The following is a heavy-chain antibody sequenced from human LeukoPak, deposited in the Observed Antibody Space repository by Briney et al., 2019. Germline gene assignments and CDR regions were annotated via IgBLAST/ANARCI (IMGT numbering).Heavy chain of an antibody. V-gene: IGHV5-51*01. CDR3: ARRSSTASRYFDF. CDR2: IYPGDSDT. D-gene: IGHD2/OR15-2a*01. CDR1: GYSFTSYW. Sequence: PGESLKISCKGSGYSFTSYWIGWVRQMPGKGLAWMGIIYPGDSDTIYSPSFQGQVTISADKSISTAYLQWSSLKASDTAMYYCARRSSTASRYFDFWGQGALVTVSS. J-gene: IGHJ4*02.